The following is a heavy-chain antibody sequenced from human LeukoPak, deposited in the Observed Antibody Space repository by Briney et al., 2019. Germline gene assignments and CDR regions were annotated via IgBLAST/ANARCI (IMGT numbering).Heavy chain of an antibody. CDR1: GYSIRSAYY. Sequence: PSETLSLTCTVSGYSIRSAYYWGWIRPSPGKGLEWIGAVYGGGNIHYNPSLESRVKISPDTSKNQFSLKLTSVTAADTAVYYCSRGRKGGYNYAAIDFWGQGTLVTVSS. V-gene: IGHV4-38-2*02. CDR2: VYGGGNI. D-gene: IGHD5-18*01. CDR3: SRGRKGGYNYAAIDF. J-gene: IGHJ4*02.